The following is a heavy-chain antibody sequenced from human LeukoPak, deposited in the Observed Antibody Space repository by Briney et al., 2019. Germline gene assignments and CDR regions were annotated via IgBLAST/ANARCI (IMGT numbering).Heavy chain of an antibody. V-gene: IGHV4-39*01. Sequence: NPSETLSLTCTVSGGSIISHDYYWAWIRQPPGKGLEWIGSIFYSGTTYYNPSLKRRVTTSVDTSKSQFSLKGRSVTAADTALYYCAIHFYREGYKSNAFDIWGQGTKVTVPS. CDR2: IFYSGTT. J-gene: IGHJ3*02. CDR3: AIHFYREGYKSNAFDI. D-gene: IGHD5-24*01. CDR1: GGSIISHDYY.